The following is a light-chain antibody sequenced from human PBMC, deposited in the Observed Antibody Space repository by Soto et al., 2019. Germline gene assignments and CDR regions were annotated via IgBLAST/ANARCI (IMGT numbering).Light chain of an antibody. CDR1: QGISNY. CDR3: QQYSTYPIT. CDR2: DAS. V-gene: IGKV1-16*02. Sequence: DIQMTQSPSSLSASVGDRVTITCRASQGISNYLAWSQQKPAKAPKSLIYDASSLRSGVPSKFSGSGFGTEFTLTISSLQPEAFATYYCQQYSTYPITFGQGTRLEIK. J-gene: IGKJ5*01.